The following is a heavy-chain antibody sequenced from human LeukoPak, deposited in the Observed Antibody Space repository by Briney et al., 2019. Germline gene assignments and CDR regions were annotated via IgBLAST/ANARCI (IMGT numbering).Heavy chain of an antibody. D-gene: IGHD3-10*01. CDR1: GYTFTSYG. J-gene: IGHJ3*02. Sequence: ASVKVSCKASGYTFTSYGISWVRQAPGQGLEWMGWISAYNGNTNYAQKLQGRVTMTTDTSTSTAYMELRSLRSDDTAVYYCARDLLWFGELPGAFGIWGQGTMVTVSS. V-gene: IGHV1-18*01. CDR2: ISAYNGNT. CDR3: ARDLLWFGELPGAFGI.